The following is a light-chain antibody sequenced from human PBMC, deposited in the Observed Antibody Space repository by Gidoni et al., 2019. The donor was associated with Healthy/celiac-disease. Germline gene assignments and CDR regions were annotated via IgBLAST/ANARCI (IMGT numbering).Light chain of an antibody. Sequence: DIQMTQSPSSLSASVGDRVTITCRASQSISSYLNWYQQKPGKAPKLLIYAASSLQSGVPSRFSGSGSGTDFTHTISSLQPEDFATYYCQQSYSTLIFTFGPGTKVDIK. CDR3: QQSYSTLIFT. J-gene: IGKJ3*01. CDR2: AAS. V-gene: IGKV1-39*01. CDR1: QSISSY.